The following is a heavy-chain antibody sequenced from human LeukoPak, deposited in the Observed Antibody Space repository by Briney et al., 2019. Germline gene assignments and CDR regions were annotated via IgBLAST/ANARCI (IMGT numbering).Heavy chain of an antibody. J-gene: IGHJ4*02. CDR2: VYSSGST. CDR1: TGSIINYY. D-gene: IGHD3-10*01. CDR3: AGATSFSLARGAFDY. Sequence: SETLSLTCTVSTGSIINYYWNWIRQPPGKELEWIGYVYSSGSTDYKPSLKSRVTISVDTSKNQFSLKLTSVTAADTAIYYCAGATSFSLARGAFDYWGQGTLVTVS. V-gene: IGHV4-59*01.